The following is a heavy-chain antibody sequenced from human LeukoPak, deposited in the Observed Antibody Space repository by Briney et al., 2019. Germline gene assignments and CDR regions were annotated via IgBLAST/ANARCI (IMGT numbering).Heavy chain of an antibody. CDR3: ARGYYGSGSYYMDY. D-gene: IGHD3-10*01. V-gene: IGHV4-4*07. Sequence: SETLSLTCTVSGGSISSYYWSWIRQPAEKGLEWIGRIYTSGSTNYNPSLKSRVTMSVDTSKNQFSLKLSSVTAADTAVHYCARGYYGSGSYYMDYWGQGTLVTVSS. J-gene: IGHJ4*02. CDR1: GGSISSYY. CDR2: IYTSGST.